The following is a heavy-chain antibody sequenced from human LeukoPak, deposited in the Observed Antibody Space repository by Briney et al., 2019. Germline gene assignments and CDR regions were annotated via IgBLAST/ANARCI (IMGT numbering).Heavy chain of an antibody. V-gene: IGHV1-18*01. Sequence: GASVKVSCKASGYTFTSYGISWVRQAPGQGLEWMGWISAYNGNTNYAQKLQGRVTMTTDTSTSTAYMELRSLRSDDTAVYYCARVHYDISTGSAFDIWGQGTMVTVSS. CDR2: ISAYNGNT. CDR1: GYTFTSYG. CDR3: ARVHYDISTGSAFDI. J-gene: IGHJ3*02. D-gene: IGHD3-9*01.